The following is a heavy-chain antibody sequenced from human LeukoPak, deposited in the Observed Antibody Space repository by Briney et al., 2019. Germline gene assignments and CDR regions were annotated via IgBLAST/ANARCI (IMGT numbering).Heavy chain of an antibody. J-gene: IGHJ5*02. D-gene: IGHD4/OR15-4a*01. CDR3: ASDLTTPPYNWFDP. V-gene: IGHV1-69*01. Sequence: SVKVSCKASGGTFSSYAISWVRQAPGQGLEWMGGIIPIFGTANYAQKFQGRVTITADESTSTAYMELSSLRSEDTAVYYCASDLTTPPYNWFDPWGQGTLVTVSS. CDR1: GGTFSSYA. CDR2: IIPIFGTA.